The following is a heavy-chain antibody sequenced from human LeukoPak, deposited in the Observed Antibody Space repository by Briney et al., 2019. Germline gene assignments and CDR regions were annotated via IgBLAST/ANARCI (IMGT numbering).Heavy chain of an antibody. CDR2: ISSSTSYI. J-gene: IGHJ4*02. V-gene: IGHV3-21*04. CDR3: AKAYSSGWYGPGY. D-gene: IGHD6-19*01. CDR1: GFTFSSYS. Sequence: GGSPRLSCAASGFTFSSYSMSWIRQAPGKGLEWVSSISSSTSYIYYADSVKGRFTISRDNSKNTLYLQMNSLRAEDTAVYYCAKAYSSGWYGPGYWGQGTLVTVSS.